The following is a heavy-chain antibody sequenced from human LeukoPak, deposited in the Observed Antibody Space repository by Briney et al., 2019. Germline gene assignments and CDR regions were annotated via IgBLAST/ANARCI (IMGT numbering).Heavy chain of an antibody. D-gene: IGHD4-23*01. Sequence: ASVKVSCKDSGYTFTGYYMHWVRQAPGQGLEWMGWINPNSGGTNYAQKLQGRVTMTRDTSISTAYMELSRLRSDDTAVYYRARVGDYGGNLEYYFDYWGQGTLVTVSS. CDR1: GYTFTGYY. V-gene: IGHV1-2*02. CDR2: INPNSGGT. J-gene: IGHJ4*02. CDR3: ARVGDYGGNLEYYFDY.